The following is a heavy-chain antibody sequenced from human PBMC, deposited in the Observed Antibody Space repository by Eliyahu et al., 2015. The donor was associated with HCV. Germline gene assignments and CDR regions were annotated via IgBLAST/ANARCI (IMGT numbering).Heavy chain of an antibody. CDR3: ARGEGLYGGLNAEYFRH. CDR2: IYYSGST. D-gene: IGHD4-23*01. J-gene: IGHJ1*01. Sequence: IGYIYYSGSTNSNPSLKSRVTILVDTSKNQFSLKLNSVTAADTAVYYCARGEGLYGGLNAEYFRHWGQGTLVTVSS. V-gene: IGHV4-59*09.